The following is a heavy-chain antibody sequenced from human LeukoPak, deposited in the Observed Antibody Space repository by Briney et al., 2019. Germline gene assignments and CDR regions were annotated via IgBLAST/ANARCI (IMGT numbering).Heavy chain of an antibody. CDR2: IYTSGST. CDR1: AGSINSGSYY. V-gene: IGHV4-61*09. Sequence: PSETLSLTCTVSAGSINSGSYYWSWIRQPAGKGLEWIGHIYTSGSTNYNPSLTRRHTISADTSTNQFSLQLRSMTPPVTPGRWCARKYADTTLVFIDYWSQGILVTV. D-gene: IGHD1-1*01. CDR3: ARKYADTTLVFIDY. J-gene: IGHJ4*01.